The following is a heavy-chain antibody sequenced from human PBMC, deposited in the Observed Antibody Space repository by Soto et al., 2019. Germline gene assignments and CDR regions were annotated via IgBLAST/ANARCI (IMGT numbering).Heavy chain of an antibody. CDR2: ISYDGSNK. J-gene: IGHJ4*02. Sequence: QVQLVESGGGVVQPGRSLTLSCAASDFTFSSYGIHWVRQAPGKGLEWVAVISYDGSNKQYGDSVKGRFTMSRDNSKNTVHLRMNSLRVEDTAVYYCAKDTYYHDSSGYYVFDYWGQGALVTVSS. CDR3: AKDTYYHDSSGYYVFDY. D-gene: IGHD3-22*01. V-gene: IGHV3-30*18. CDR1: DFTFSSYG.